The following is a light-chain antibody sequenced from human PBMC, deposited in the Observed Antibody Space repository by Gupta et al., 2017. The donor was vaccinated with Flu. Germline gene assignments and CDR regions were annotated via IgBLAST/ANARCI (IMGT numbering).Light chain of an antibody. V-gene: IGLV1-40*01. Sequence: SVLTQPPTVSGAPWQSVTISFTGSSSNIGAGYDVHWSQQLPGTAPKLLIYDNRNRPSGVPDRFSGSKSGTSASLAITGLQAEDEADYYCQSYDSSLSGSVFGGGTKLTVL. CDR2: DNR. J-gene: IGLJ2*01. CDR1: SSNIGAGYD. CDR3: QSYDSSLSGSV.